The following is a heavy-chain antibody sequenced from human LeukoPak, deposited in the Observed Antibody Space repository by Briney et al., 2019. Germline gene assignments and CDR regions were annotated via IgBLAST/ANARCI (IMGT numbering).Heavy chain of an antibody. Sequence: PGRSLRLSCAASGFTFSSYGMHWVRQAPGKGLEWVAFISYDGSNKYYADSVKGRFTISRDNSKNTLYLQMNSLRAEDTAVYYCAKEIYDVLTGYYPDYWGQGTLVTVSS. CDR2: ISYDGSNK. CDR1: GFTFSSYG. V-gene: IGHV3-30*18. CDR3: AKEIYDVLTGYYPDY. D-gene: IGHD3-9*01. J-gene: IGHJ4*02.